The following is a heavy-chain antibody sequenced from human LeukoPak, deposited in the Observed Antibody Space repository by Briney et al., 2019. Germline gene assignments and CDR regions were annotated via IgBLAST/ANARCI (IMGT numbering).Heavy chain of an antibody. D-gene: IGHD3-22*01. J-gene: IGHJ1*01. V-gene: IGHV3-74*01. CDR2: IKSDGGT. CDR1: GFTLSTYW. Sequence: GGSLRLSCAASGFTLSTYWMHWVRQAPGKGLVWVSRIKSDGGTNYADSVKGRFTISRDNAKKTVSLQMNSLRPEDTGVYYCARAPSEIGGYYPEYFRHWGQGTLVTVSS. CDR3: ARAPSEIGGYYPEYFRH.